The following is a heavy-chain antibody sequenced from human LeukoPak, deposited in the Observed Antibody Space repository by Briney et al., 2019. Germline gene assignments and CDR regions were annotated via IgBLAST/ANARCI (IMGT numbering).Heavy chain of an antibody. V-gene: IGHV1-69*13. J-gene: IGHJ5*02. CDR3: ARDLGAGEYYDSSPYNWFDP. CDR2: IIPIVGTA. Sequence: GASVKVSCKASGGTFSSYAISWVRQAPGQGLEWMGGIIPIVGTANYAQKFQGRVTITADESTSTAYMELSSLRSEDTAVYYCARDLGAGEYYDSSPYNWFDPWGQGTLVTVSS. D-gene: IGHD3-22*01. CDR1: GGTFSSYA.